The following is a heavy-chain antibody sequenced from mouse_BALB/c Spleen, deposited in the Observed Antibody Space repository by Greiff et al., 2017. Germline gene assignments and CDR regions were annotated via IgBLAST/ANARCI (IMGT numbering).Heavy chain of an antibody. CDR3: ARDHYYGSSYGY. CDR1: GYTFTSYN. CDR2: IYPGNGDT. V-gene: IGHV1-12*01. D-gene: IGHD1-1*01. Sequence: QVQLQQPGAELVKPGASVKMSCKASGYTFTSYNMHWVKQTPGQGLEWIGAIYPGNGDTSYNQKFKGKATLTADKSSSTAYMQLSSLTSEDSAVYYCARDHYYGSSYGYWGQGTTLTVSS. J-gene: IGHJ2*01.